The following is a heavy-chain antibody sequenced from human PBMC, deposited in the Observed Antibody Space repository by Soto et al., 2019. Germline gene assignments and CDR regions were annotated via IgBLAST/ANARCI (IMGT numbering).Heavy chain of an antibody. V-gene: IGHV4-39*01. D-gene: IGHD6-19*01. CDR3: ASSGSSGWYVDY. J-gene: IGHJ4*02. Sequence: QLQLQESGPGLVKPSETLSLTCTVSGGSISSSTYYWGWIRQPPGKGLEWIGSIYYSGSTYYNPYLKSRVTISVDTSKNQFSLKLSSVTAADTAVYYCASSGSSGWYVDYWGQGTLVTVSS. CDR1: GGSISSSTYY. CDR2: IYYSGST.